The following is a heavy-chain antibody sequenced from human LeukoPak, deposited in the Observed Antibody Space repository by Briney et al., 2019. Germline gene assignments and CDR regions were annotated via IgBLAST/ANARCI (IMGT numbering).Heavy chain of an antibody. J-gene: IGHJ4*02. D-gene: IGHD2-21*01. V-gene: IGHV1-2*02. CDR1: GYTFTGYY. Sequence: ASVKVSCKASGYTFTGYYMHWVRQAPGQGLEWMGWINPNSGGTNYAQKFQGRVTMTRDTSISTAYMELSRLRSDDTAVYYCARASGDWVRDDAPFDYWGQGTLVTVSS. CDR3: ARASGDWVRDDAPFDY. CDR2: INPNSGGT.